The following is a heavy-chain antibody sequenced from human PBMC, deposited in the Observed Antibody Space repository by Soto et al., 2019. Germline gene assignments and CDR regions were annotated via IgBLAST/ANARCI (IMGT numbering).Heavy chain of an antibody. CDR3: ARSGAVPYSHYGLGV. D-gene: IGHD1-26*01. J-gene: IGHJ6*02. CDR2: ISTYNGDT. V-gene: IGHV1-18*01. CDR1: GYTFSRSG. Sequence: VQLVQSGAEVKKPGASVKVSCKASGYTFSRSGISWVRQAPGQGLEWMGWISTYNGDTNYAQKVQGRVTMATDTPPRTAFMATMSLRPEDTAVYYGARSGAVPYSHYGLGVWGQGTKVTL.